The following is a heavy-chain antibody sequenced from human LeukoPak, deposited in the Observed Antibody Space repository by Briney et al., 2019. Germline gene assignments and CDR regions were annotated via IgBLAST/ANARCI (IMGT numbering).Heavy chain of an antibody. D-gene: IGHD2-2*01. J-gene: IGHJ4*02. CDR2: IKQDESEK. CDR1: GFTFSSYW. Sequence: PGGSLRLSCAASGFTFSSYWMSWVRQAPGKGLEWVANIKQDESEKYYVDSVKGRFTISRDYAKSSLYLQMNSLRAEDTAVYYCARALDSSSSRYQAFEEWGQGTLVTVSS. CDR3: ARALDSSSSRYQAFEE. V-gene: IGHV3-7*01.